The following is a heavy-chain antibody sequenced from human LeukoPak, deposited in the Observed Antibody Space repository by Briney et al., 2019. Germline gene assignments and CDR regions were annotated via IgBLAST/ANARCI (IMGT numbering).Heavy chain of an antibody. Sequence: PGGSLRLSCAASGFTFSSYSMNWVRQAPGKGLEWVANIKQDGSEKYYVDSVKGRFTISRDNAKNSLYLQMNSLRAEDTAVYYCARDRGKNYYYYMDVWGKGTTVTISS. CDR1: GFTFSSYS. J-gene: IGHJ6*03. CDR3: ARDRGKNYYYYMDV. CDR2: IKQDGSEK. V-gene: IGHV3-7*01.